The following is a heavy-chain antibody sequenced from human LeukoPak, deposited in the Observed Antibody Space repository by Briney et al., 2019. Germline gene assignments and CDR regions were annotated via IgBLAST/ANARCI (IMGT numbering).Heavy chain of an antibody. V-gene: IGHV3-48*03. CDR2: ISSSGSTI. Sequence: GGSLRLSCAASGFTFSSYEMNWVRQAPGKGLEWVSYISSSGSTIYYADSVKGRFTISRDNAKNSLYLQMNSLRAEDTAVYYCARDGLRDYGDYEFDYWGQGTLVTVSS. J-gene: IGHJ4*02. CDR1: GFTFSSYE. D-gene: IGHD4-17*01. CDR3: ARDGLRDYGDYEFDY.